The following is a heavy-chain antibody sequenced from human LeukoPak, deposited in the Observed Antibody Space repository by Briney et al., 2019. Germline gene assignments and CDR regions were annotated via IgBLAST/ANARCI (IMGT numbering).Heavy chain of an antibody. V-gene: IGHV1-3*01. Sequence: RQXPGXRLEWMGWINAGNGNTKYSQKFQGRVTITRDTSASTAYMELSSLRSEDTAVYYCARVLGLRQGYYYYGMDVWGQGTTVTVSS. J-gene: IGHJ6*02. CDR3: ARVLGLRQGYYYYGMDV. CDR2: INAGNGNT.